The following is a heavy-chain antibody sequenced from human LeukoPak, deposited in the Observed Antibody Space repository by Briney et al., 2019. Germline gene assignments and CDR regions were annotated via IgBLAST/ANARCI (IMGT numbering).Heavy chain of an antibody. CDR3: ARSLHYDILTGSGMDV. Sequence: GGSLRLSCAASGFTFSDYYMSWIRQAPGKGLEWVSYIGSSGSTIYYADSVKGRFTISRDNAKNSLYLQMNSLGAEDTAVYYCARSLHYDILTGSGMDVWGQGTTVTVSS. CDR1: GFTFSDYY. V-gene: IGHV3-11*01. CDR2: IGSSGSTI. D-gene: IGHD3-9*01. J-gene: IGHJ6*02.